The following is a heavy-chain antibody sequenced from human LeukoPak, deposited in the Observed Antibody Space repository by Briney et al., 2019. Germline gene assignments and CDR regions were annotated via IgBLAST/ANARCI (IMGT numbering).Heavy chain of an antibody. CDR2: ITRSSNTI. CDR3: AKDDGLAAAGTSFDY. CDR1: GFTFSTYS. J-gene: IGHJ4*02. Sequence: GGSLRLSCVDSGFTFSTYSMNWVRQAPGKGLEWVSYITRSSNTIHYADSVKGRFTVSRDNAKNSLSLQMNSLRAEDTAVYYCAKDDGLAAAGTSFDYWGQGTLVTVSS. V-gene: IGHV3-48*04. D-gene: IGHD6-13*01.